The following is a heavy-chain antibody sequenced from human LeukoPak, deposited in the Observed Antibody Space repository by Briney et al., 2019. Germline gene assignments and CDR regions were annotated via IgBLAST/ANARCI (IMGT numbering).Heavy chain of an antibody. D-gene: IGHD3-10*01. J-gene: IGHJ4*02. V-gene: IGHV7-4-1*02. CDR1: GYSFTKYI. CDR2: INPHTGDP. CDR3: ARGGSGSGSYSDY. Sequence: GASVKVSCKASGYSFTKYILYWVRQAPGQGLEWVGWINPHTGDPTYAPAFTGRFVFSLDTSVSTAYLQVNSLKAEDTAIYFCARGGSGSGSYSDYWGQGTLVTVSP.